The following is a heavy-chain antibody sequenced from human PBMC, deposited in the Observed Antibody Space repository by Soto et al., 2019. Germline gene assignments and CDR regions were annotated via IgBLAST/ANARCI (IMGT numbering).Heavy chain of an antibody. V-gene: IGHV3-72*01. CDR3: ARLMGTSFDL. J-gene: IGHJ4*02. CDR1: GFIFSDHH. Sequence: EVQLVESGGGLVQPGGSLRLSCAASGFIFSDHHMDWVRQAPVKGLEWVGRARNRAHSYTTAYGASVKGRFTISRDDSKNSLSLQMNSLKSEDTAVYFCARLMGTSFDLWGRGTRVTVSS. CDR2: ARNRAHSYTT. D-gene: IGHD2-8*01.